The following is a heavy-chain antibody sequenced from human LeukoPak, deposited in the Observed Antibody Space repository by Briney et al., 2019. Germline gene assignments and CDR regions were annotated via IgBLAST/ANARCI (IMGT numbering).Heavy chain of an antibody. Sequence: GGSLRLSCAASGFTFSSYAMSWVRQAPGKWREGVSAISGSGGSTYYADSVKGRFTISRDNSKNTLYLQMNSLRAEDTAVYYCAKQWLDEALFDYWGQGTLVTVSS. V-gene: IGHV3-23*01. CDR1: GFTFSSYA. D-gene: IGHD6-19*01. CDR3: AKQWLDEALFDY. J-gene: IGHJ4*02. CDR2: ISGSGGST.